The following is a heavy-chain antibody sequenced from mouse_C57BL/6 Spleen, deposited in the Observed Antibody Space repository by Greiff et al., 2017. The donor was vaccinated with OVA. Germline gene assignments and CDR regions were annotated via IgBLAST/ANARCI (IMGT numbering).Heavy chain of an antibody. CDR3: ARVYSNFLDY. J-gene: IGHJ2*01. Sequence: EVKLMESGPELVKPGASVKIPCKASGYTFTDYNMDWVKQSHGKSLEWIGDINPNNGGTIYNQKFKGKATLTVDKSSSTAYMELRSLTSEDTAVYYCARVYSNFLDYWGQGTTLTVSS. CDR2: INPNNGGT. V-gene: IGHV1-18*01. D-gene: IGHD2-5*01. CDR1: GYTFTDYN.